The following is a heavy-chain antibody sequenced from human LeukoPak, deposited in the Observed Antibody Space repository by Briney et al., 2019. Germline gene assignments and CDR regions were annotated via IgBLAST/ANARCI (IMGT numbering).Heavy chain of an antibody. Sequence: SETLSLTCTVSGGSISGYYWSWIRQPPRKRKGWVGYIYSRGSTNNNPSLKSRVPMSLDTSKNQFSLNLGPVTAADTAPFYCARWVGGGYCYSYRLGMDVWGRGTTVTVSS. J-gene: IGHJ6*02. CDR3: ARWVGGGYCYSYRLGMDV. V-gene: IGHV4-59*01. CDR2: IYSRGST. CDR1: GGSISGYY. D-gene: IGHD2-15*01.